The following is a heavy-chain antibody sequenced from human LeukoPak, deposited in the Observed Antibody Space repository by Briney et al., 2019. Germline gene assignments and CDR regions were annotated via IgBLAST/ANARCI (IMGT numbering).Heavy chain of an antibody. J-gene: IGHJ4*02. CDR3: ARDPIGSRWPYYFDY. Sequence: ASVKVSCKASGYTFTTYAMHWVRQAPGQRLEWMGWINAGNGNTKYSQKFQARVTITRDTSASTAYMELSSLGSEDTAVYYCARDPIGSRWPYYFDYWGQGTLVTVSS. CDR1: GYTFTTYA. V-gene: IGHV1-3*01. CDR2: INAGNGNT. D-gene: IGHD2-15*01.